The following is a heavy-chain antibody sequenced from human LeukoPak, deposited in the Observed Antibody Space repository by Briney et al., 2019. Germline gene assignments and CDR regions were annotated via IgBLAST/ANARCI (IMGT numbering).Heavy chain of an antibody. CDR1: GGSISSETYY. Sequence: SETLSLTCTVSGGSISSETYYWTWVRQPAGKGLEWIGRIYTSGSTNYNPSLKSRVTMSVDTSKNQFPLKLSSVTAADTAVYYCARDKDSSGYYYDYWGQGTLVTVSS. CDR2: IYTSGST. D-gene: IGHD3-22*01. CDR3: ARDKDSSGYYYDY. J-gene: IGHJ4*02. V-gene: IGHV4-61*02.